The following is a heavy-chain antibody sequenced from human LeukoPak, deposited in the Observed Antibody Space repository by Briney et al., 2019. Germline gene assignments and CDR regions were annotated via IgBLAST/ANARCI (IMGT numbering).Heavy chain of an antibody. J-gene: IGHJ1*01. CDR2: ISSSSSTI. V-gene: IGHV3-48*01. CDR1: GFTFSSYS. Sequence: QPGGSLRLSCAASGFTFSSYSMNWVRQAPGKGLEWVSYISSSSSTIYYADSVKGRFTISRDNAKNSLYLQMNSLRAEDTAVYYCARVPLDYYDSSGYYSPHWGQGTLVTVSS. CDR3: ARVPLDYYDSSGYYSPH. D-gene: IGHD3-22*01.